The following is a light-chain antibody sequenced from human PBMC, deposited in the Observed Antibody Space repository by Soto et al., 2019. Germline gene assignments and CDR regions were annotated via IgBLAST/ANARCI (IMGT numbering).Light chain of an antibody. CDR3: GSWDSSLSAYV. V-gene: IGLV1-51*01. CDR2: DDN. J-gene: IGLJ1*01. Sequence: QSVLTQPPSASGTPGQRVTISCSGSSSNIGSNTVNWYQQLPGTAPKLLIYDDNKRPSGIPDRFSGSKSGTSATLGITGFQTGDEADYYCGSWDSSLSAYVFGTGTKSPS. CDR1: SSNIGSNT.